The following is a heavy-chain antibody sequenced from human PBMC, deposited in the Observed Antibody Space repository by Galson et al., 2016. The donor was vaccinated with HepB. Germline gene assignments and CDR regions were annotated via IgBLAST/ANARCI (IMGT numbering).Heavy chain of an antibody. J-gene: IGHJ5*02. CDR1: GFSLSSSGVA. D-gene: IGHD7-27*01. V-gene: IGHV2-5*02. CDR2: ISCDGDK. CDR3: AHRLPNWGAYSP. Sequence: PALVKPTQTLTLTCTFSGFSLSSSGVAVGWIRQPPGKALEWLALISCDGDKRYSPSLQSRLTITKDTSKNQVVLTMTNMDPVDTATYFCAHRLPNWGAYSPFGQGVLVTVSS.